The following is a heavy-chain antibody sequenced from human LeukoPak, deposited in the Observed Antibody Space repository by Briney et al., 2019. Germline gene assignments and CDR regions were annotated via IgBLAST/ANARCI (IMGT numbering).Heavy chain of an antibody. CDR2: IYYSECT. Sequence: PSETLSLTCTVSGGSISSYYWSCIRQPPGKGLEGIGYIYYSECTNYNPSLKSRVNISVDTSKNQFSLKLRSVTDADTGVYYCARVMTIFGVVSPYFDYWGQGALVTVSS. CDR1: GGSISSYY. J-gene: IGHJ4*02. V-gene: IGHV4-59*01. CDR3: ARVMTIFGVVSPYFDY. D-gene: IGHD3-3*01.